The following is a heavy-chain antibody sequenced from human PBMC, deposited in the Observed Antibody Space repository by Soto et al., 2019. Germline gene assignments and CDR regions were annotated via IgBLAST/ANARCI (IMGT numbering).Heavy chain of an antibody. Sequence: SVKVSCKASGYTFTSYGISWVRQAPGQGLEWMGRIIPILGIANYAQKFQGRVTITADKSTSTAYMELSSLRSEDTAVYYCARVIPVGDTGFDYWGQGTLVTVSS. CDR3: ARVIPVGDTGFDY. V-gene: IGHV1-69*04. J-gene: IGHJ4*02. CDR2: IIPILGIA. CDR1: GYTFTSYG. D-gene: IGHD3-10*01.